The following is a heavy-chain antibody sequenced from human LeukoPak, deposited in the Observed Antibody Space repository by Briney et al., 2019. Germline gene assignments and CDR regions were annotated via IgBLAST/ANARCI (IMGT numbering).Heavy chain of an antibody. CDR3: ASQSGVATKQYYYYYYYMDV. Sequence: PSETLSLTCTVSGGSISSSSYYWGWIRQPPGKGLEWIGSIYYSGSTYYNPSLKSRVTISVDTSKNQFSLKLSSVTAADTAVYYCASQSGVATKQYYYYYYYMDVWGKGTTVTVSS. V-gene: IGHV4-39*07. CDR1: GGSISSSSYY. CDR2: IYYSGST. D-gene: IGHD5-12*01. J-gene: IGHJ6*03.